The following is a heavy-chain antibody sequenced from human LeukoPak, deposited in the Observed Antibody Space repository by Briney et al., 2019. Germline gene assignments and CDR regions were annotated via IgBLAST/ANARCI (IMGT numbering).Heavy chain of an antibody. CDR3: ARAVYGLFDY. J-gene: IGHJ4*02. CDR2: INHSGST. V-gene: IGHV4-34*01. D-gene: IGHD5/OR15-5a*01. Sequence: PSETLSLTCAVYGGSFSGYYWSWIRQPPGKGLEWIGEINHSGSTNYNPSLKSRVTISVDTSKNQFSLKLSSVTPADTAVYYCARAVYGLFDYWGQGTLVTVSS. CDR1: GGSFSGYY.